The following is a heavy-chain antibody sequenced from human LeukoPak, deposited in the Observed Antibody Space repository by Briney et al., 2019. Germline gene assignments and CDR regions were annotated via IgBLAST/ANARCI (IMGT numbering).Heavy chain of an antibody. J-gene: IGHJ4*02. Sequence: GGSLRLSCVASAFTLSYYGTKWARQAPGEGLEWVSSISSSGTNIYYTESVKGRFTISRDNAKNSVHLQMNSLRPEDTAVYYYARGGSYGDYGGYWGQGTLVTVSS. D-gene: IGHD4-17*01. V-gene: IGHV3-21*06. CDR3: ARGGSYGDYGGY. CDR1: AFTLSYYG. CDR2: ISSSGTNI.